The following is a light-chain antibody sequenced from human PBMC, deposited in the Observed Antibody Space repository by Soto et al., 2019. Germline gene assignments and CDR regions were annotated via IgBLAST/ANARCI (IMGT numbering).Light chain of an antibody. CDR1: SSNIGAGYD. CDR3: QSHDNSLSGYV. CDR2: GNS. Sequence: QSVLTQPPSVSWAPGQRVTISCTGSSSNIGAGYDVHWYQQLPGTAPKLLMYGNSNRPSGVPDRFSGSKSGTSASLAITGLQAEDEADYYCQSHDNSLSGYVFGTGTRSPS. V-gene: IGLV1-40*01. J-gene: IGLJ1*01.